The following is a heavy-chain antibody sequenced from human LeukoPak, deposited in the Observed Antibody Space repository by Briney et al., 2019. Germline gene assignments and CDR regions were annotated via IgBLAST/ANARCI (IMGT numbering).Heavy chain of an antibody. V-gene: IGHV4-31*03. D-gene: IGHD3-22*01. Sequence: SQTLSLTCTVSGGSISSGGYYWSWIRQHPGKGLEWIGYIYYSGSTYYNPSLKSRVTISVDTSKNQFSLKLGSVTAADTAVYYCARHRSYDSSGYYPLDYWGQGTLVTVSS. CDR2: IYYSGST. CDR3: ARHRSYDSSGYYPLDY. J-gene: IGHJ4*02. CDR1: GGSISSGGYY.